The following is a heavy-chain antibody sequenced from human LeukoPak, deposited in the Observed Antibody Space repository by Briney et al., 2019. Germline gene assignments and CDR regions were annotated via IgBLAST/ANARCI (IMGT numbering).Heavy chain of an antibody. CDR3: ARGYFDNSGYSAPFHY. CDR1: GGSISTYY. V-gene: IGHV4-59*01. D-gene: IGHD3-22*01. Sequence: SETLSLTCTVSGGSISTYYWSWIRQLPGKGLEWIGYIHYSGSTNYNPSLKSRVTISVDTSKNQFSLKLSSVTAADTAVYYCARGYFDNSGYSAPFHYWGQGTLVTVSS. CDR2: IHYSGST. J-gene: IGHJ4*02.